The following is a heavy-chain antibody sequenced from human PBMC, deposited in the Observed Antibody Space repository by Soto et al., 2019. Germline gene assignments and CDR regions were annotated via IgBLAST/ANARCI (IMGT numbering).Heavy chain of an antibody. V-gene: IGHV1-18*01. CDR3: ARDVLPYSASGMGAPH. D-gene: IGHD3-10*01. CDR2: ISVYNGYT. J-gene: IGHJ4*02. CDR1: GFIFTSFG. Sequence: QARLVQSAAEVKKPGASVKVSCKTSGFIFTSFGFSWVRQAPGQGPEWMGWISVYNGYTNYAQKFQGRVTMTTDTPTRKAYRERRSVRSDDTAVYYCARDVLPYSASGMGAPHWGQGTLVIVSS.